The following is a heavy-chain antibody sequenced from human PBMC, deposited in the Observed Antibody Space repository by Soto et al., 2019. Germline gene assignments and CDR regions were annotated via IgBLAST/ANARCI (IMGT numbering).Heavy chain of an antibody. V-gene: IGHV4-59*01. Sequence: PSETLSLTCRVSVGSMSEYFWSWIRQSPGKGLEWIGYIYYLGSTDYNPSLKSRVTISVDTSKRQFSLRLTSVTAADTAVYYCARDGYDGSGSPYPAYWGPGTQVTVSS. CDR2: IYYLGST. J-gene: IGHJ4*02. CDR3: ARDGYDGSGSPYPAY. D-gene: IGHD3-10*01. CDR1: VGSMSEYF.